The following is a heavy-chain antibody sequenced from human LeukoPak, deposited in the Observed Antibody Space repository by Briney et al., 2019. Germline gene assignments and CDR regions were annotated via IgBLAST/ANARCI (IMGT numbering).Heavy chain of an antibody. Sequence: ASVKVSCKASGYTFTSYDINWVRQATGQGLEWMGWMSPNSGNTGYAQKFQGRVTMTRNTSISTAYMELSSLRSEDTAVYYCARGVLDYDFWSGYYTVRYFDYWGQGTLVTVSS. CDR2: MSPNSGNT. D-gene: IGHD3-3*01. CDR1: GYTFTSYD. J-gene: IGHJ4*02. V-gene: IGHV1-8*01. CDR3: ARGVLDYDFWSGYYTVRYFDY.